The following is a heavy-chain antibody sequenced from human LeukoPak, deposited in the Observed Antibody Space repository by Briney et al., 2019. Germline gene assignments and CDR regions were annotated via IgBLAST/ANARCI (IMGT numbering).Heavy chain of an antibody. J-gene: IGHJ4*02. D-gene: IGHD3-10*01. CDR2: ISGDGGST. CDR3: AKAVGAARDY. V-gene: IGHV3-43*02. CDR1: GFTFSSYG. Sequence: GRSLRLSCAASGFTFSSYGMHWVRQAPGKGLEWVSLISGDGGSTYYADSVKGRFTISRDNSKNSLYLQMNSLRTEDTALYYCAKAVGAARDYWGQGTLVTVSS.